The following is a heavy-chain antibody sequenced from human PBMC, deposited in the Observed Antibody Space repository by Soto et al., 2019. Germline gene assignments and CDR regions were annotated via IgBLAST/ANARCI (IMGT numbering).Heavy chain of an antibody. CDR2: ISSSSSYI. D-gene: IGHD2-15*01. CDR1: GFTFSSYS. Sequence: GGSLRLSCAASGFTFSSYSMNWVRQAPGKGLEWVSSISSSSSYIYYADSVKGRFTISRDNAKNSLYPQMNSLRAEDTAVYYYARDPTSTYCSGGSCYYLYFDYWGQGTLVTVSS. CDR3: ARDPTSTYCSGGSCYYLYFDY. V-gene: IGHV3-21*01. J-gene: IGHJ4*02.